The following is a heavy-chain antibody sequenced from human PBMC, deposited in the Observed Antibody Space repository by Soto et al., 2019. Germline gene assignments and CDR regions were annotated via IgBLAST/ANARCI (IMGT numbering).Heavy chain of an antibody. CDR1: GGSISSSSYY. CDR2: IYYSGST. D-gene: IGHD2-21*02. CDR3: ASQRYCDDDCYLFDS. V-gene: IGHV4-39*07. J-gene: IGHJ4*02. Sequence: SETLSLTCTVSGGSISSSSYYWGWIRQPPGKGLEWIGSIYYSGSTYYNLSLKSRVTISVDTSKKQFSLKLSSVTAADTAMYYCASQRYCDDDCYLFDSWGQGTLVTVSS.